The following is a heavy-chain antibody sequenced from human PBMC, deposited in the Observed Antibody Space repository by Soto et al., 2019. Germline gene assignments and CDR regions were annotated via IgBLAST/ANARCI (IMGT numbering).Heavy chain of an antibody. CDR2: VKQDGSEE. Sequence: EVQLVESGGGLVQPGGSLRLSCAASGYSISTYWMSWVHQAPGKGLEWVANVKQDGSEEYYVDSVKGRFTISRDNAKNSLYLQMNSLRAEDTAVYYCAALDTAMVKTAGYWGQGTLVTVSS. CDR1: GYSISTYW. CDR3: AALDTAMVKTAGY. V-gene: IGHV3-7*01. J-gene: IGHJ4*02. D-gene: IGHD5-18*01.